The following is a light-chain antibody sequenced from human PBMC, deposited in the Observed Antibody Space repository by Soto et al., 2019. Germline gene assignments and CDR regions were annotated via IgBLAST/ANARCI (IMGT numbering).Light chain of an antibody. V-gene: IGKV2-28*01. J-gene: IGKJ4*01. Sequence: DIVLTQSPLSLPVTPGEPASISCRSSQSLLFSNGYTYLDWYLQKPGQSPQLLIYLGSNRASGVPDRFSGSGSGTDFRLKISRVEAEDVGVYYCMQALHNPLTFGGGTKVEIK. CDR1: QSLLFSNGYTY. CDR2: LGS. CDR3: MQALHNPLT.